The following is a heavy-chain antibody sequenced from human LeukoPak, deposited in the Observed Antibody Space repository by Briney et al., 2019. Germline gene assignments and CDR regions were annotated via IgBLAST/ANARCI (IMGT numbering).Heavy chain of an antibody. D-gene: IGHD3-10*01. Sequence: PSVTLSLTCTVSGGSISSYYWSWIRQPAGKGLEWIGRIYTSGSTNYNPSLKSRVTMSVDTSKNQFSLKLSSVTAADAAVYYCARACWFGELSVDYCYYYMDVWAKGTTVTVSS. CDR3: ARACWFGELSVDYCYYYMDV. CDR2: IYTSGST. J-gene: IGHJ6*03. V-gene: IGHV4-4*07. CDR1: GGSISSYY.